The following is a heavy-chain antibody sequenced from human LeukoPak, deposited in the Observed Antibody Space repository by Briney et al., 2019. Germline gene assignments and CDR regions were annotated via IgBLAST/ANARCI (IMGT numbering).Heavy chain of an antibody. CDR2: ISAYNDST. V-gene: IGHV1-18*01. D-gene: IGHD4-17*01. CDR3: ARLRPDYGDYGDAFDI. J-gene: IGHJ3*02. Sequence: ASVKVSCKASGYTFTNYDINWVRQAPGQGLEWMGWISAYNDSTNYAQKLQGRVTMTTDTSTSTAYMELRSLRSDDTAVYYCARLRPDYGDYGDAFDIWGQGTMVTVSS. CDR1: GYTFTNYD.